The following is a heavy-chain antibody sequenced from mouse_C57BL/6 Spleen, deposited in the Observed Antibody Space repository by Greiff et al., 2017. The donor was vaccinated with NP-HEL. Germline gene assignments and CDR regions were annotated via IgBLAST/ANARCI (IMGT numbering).Heavy chain of an antibody. J-gene: IGHJ4*01. V-gene: IGHV1-15*01. D-gene: IGHD2-5*01. CDR3: TRTYSNYVKGYAMDY. Sequence: VQLQQSGAELVRPGASVTLSCKASGYTFTDYEMHWVKQTPVHGLEWIGAIDPETGGTAYNQKFKGKAILTADKSSSTAYMELRSLTSEDSAVYYCTRTYSNYVKGYAMDYWGQGTSVTVSS. CDR2: IDPETGGT. CDR1: GYTFTDYE.